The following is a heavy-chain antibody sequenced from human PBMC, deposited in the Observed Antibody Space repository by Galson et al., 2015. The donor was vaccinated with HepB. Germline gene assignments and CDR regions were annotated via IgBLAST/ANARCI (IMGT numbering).Heavy chain of an antibody. J-gene: IGHJ4*02. D-gene: IGHD5-18*01. CDR1: GFTFSSYA. V-gene: IGHV3-30-3*01. CDR3: AGNVQLWLGYFDY. Sequence: SLRLSCAASGFTFSSYAMHWVRQAPGKGLEWVAVISYDGSNKYYADSVKGRFTISRDNSKNTLYLQMNRLRAEDTAVYYCAGNVQLWLGYFDYWGQGTLVTVSS. CDR2: ISYDGSNK.